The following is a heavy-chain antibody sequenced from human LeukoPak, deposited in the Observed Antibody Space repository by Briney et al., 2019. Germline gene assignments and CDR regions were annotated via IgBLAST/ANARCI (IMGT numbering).Heavy chain of an antibody. V-gene: IGHV3-30*18. D-gene: IGHD3-3*01. CDR2: ISYDGSNK. J-gene: IGHJ4*02. CDR3: AKEITRPNRPGAGLNY. CDR1: GFTFSAYG. Sequence: GRSLRLSCAASGFTFSAYGMHWVRQAPGKGLEWVAIISYDGSNKYYADSVKGRFTISRDNTKNTLYLQMNSLRAEDTAVYYCAKEITRPNRPGAGLNYWGQGALGTVSS.